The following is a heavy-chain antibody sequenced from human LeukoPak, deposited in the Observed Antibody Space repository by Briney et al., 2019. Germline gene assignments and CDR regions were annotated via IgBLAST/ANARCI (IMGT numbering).Heavy chain of an antibody. CDR3: ARGGSYSSSWATCDY. D-gene: IGHD6-13*01. V-gene: IGHV3-64*01. CDR2: ISSNGGST. J-gene: IGHJ4*02. Sequence: GGSLRLSCAASGYTFSSYAMHWVRQAPGKGLEYVSAISSNGGSTYYANSVKGRFTISRDNSKNTLYLQMGSLRAEDMAVYYCARGGSYSSSWATCDYWGQGTLVTVSS. CDR1: GYTFSSYA.